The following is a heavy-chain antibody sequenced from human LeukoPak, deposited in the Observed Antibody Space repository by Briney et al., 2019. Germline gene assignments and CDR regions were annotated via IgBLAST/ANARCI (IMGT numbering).Heavy chain of an antibody. J-gene: IGHJ6*02. CDR1: GGSISSSSYY. CDR2: IYYSGST. V-gene: IGHV4-39*07. CDR3: ARGASYYYYGMDV. Sequence: SETLSLTCTVSGGSISSSSYYWGWIRQPPGKGLEWIGSIYYSGSTYYNPSLKSRVTISVDTSKNQFSLKLSSVTATDTAVYYCARGASYYYYGMDVWGQGTTVTVSS.